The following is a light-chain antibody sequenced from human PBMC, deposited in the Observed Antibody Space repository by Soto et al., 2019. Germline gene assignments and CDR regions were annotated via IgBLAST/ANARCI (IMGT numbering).Light chain of an antibody. Sequence: DIVLTQSPGTLSLSPGERATLSCRASQSVSSNYLAWYQQKPGQAPRLLIHGASTRATGVPDRFSGSGSGTDFTLTISRLEPEDFAVYHCQQYGSLSWTFGQGTEV. CDR1: QSVSSNY. CDR3: QQYGSLSWT. CDR2: GAS. J-gene: IGKJ1*01. V-gene: IGKV3-20*01.